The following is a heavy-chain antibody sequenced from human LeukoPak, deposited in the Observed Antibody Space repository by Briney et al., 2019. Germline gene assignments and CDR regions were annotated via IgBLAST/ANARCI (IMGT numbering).Heavy chain of an antibody. D-gene: IGHD3-10*01. CDR2: IGAYNGNT. Sequence: ASVKVSCKASGYTFTSYGISWVRQAPGQGLEWMGWIGAYNGNTNYAQKLQGRVTMTTDTSTSTAYMELSRLRSDDTAVYYCARTGYYYYYMDVWGKGTTVTVSS. CDR1: GYTFTSYG. V-gene: IGHV1-18*01. J-gene: IGHJ6*03. CDR3: ARTGYYYYYMDV.